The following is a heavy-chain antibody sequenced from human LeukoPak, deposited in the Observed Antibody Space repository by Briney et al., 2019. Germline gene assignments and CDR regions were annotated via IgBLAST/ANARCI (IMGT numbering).Heavy chain of an antibody. CDR2: INPSSGST. Sequence: ASVKVSCKASGYTFTSYYMHWVRQAPGQGLEWMGIINPSSGSTNYAQKFQGRVTMTRDMSTSTVYMELSSLRSEDTAVYYCARDRENYNWFDPWGQGTLVTVSS. J-gene: IGHJ5*02. CDR3: ARDRENYNWFDP. CDR1: GYTFTSYY. V-gene: IGHV1-46*01.